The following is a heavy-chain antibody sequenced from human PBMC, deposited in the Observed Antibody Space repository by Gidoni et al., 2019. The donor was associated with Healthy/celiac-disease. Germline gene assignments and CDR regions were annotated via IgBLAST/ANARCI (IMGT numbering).Heavy chain of an antibody. J-gene: IGHJ5*02. Sequence: EVQLVQSGAEVKKPGATVKISCKVSGYTFTDHYMHWVQQAPGKGPEWMGLVDPEDGETIYAEKFQGRVTITADTSTDTAYMELSSLISEDTAVYYCATDRGYCSGGSCYSDWFDPWGQGTLVTVSS. CDR3: ATDRGYCSGGSCYSDWFDP. D-gene: IGHD2-15*01. CDR1: GYTFTDHY. V-gene: IGHV1-69-2*01. CDR2: VDPEDGET.